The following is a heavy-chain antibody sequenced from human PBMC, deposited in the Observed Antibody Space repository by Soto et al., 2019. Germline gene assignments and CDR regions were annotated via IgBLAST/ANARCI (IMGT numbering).Heavy chain of an antibody. CDR3: ASGPMVRGGMIDY. D-gene: IGHD3-10*01. CDR2: IIPILGIA. V-gene: IGHV1-69*02. J-gene: IGHJ4*02. CDR1: GGTFSSYT. Sequence: QVQLVQSGAEVKKPGSSVKVSCKASGGTFSSYTISWVRQAPGQGLEWIGRIIPILGIANYAQKFQGRVTIPADNSTSTAYRALGSLRSEDTAVEYCASGPMVRGGMIDYWGQGTLVNVSS.